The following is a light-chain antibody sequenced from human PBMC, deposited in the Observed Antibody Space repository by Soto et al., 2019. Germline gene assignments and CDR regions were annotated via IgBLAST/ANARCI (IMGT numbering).Light chain of an antibody. Sequence: DIQMTQSPSTLSASVGDRVTITCRASQSISSWLAWYQQKPGQAPKLLIYKASTLQSGVPPRFSGSGSGTEFTLAISSLQPDYSATYYCQQYNDNWTFGQGTKVDIK. CDR2: KAS. V-gene: IGKV1-5*03. CDR3: QQYNDNWT. J-gene: IGKJ1*01. CDR1: QSISSW.